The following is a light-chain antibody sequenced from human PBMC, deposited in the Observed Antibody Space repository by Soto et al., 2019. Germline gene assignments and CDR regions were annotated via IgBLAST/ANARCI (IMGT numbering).Light chain of an antibody. CDR2: EVS. CDR1: SSDVGGYNY. J-gene: IGLJ2*01. CDR3: SSYAGSNNFVL. V-gene: IGLV2-8*01. Sequence: QSALTQPPSASGSPGQSVTISCTGTSSDVGGYNYVSWYQQNTGKAPKLMLYEVSKRPSGVPDRFSGSKSGNTASLTVSGLQAEDEADYYCSSYAGSNNFVLFGGGTKLTVL.